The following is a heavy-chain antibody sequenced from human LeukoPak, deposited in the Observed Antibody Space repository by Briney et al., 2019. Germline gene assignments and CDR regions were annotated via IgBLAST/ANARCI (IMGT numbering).Heavy chain of an antibody. CDR2: ISAYNGNT. CDR3: ARDWTVFSGYSPDFDY. Sequence: EASVNVSCKASGYSFSGHGITWVRQAPGQGLEWMGWISAYNGNTKYAQNLQGRVTMTTDTSTSTAYMELRSLRSDDTAVYYCARDWTVFSGYSPDFDYWGQGTLVTVSS. D-gene: IGHD3-22*01. J-gene: IGHJ4*02. V-gene: IGHV1-18*01. CDR1: GYSFSGHG.